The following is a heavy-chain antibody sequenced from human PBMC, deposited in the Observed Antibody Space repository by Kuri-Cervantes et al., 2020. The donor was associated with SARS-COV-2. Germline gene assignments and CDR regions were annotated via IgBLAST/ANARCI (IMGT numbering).Heavy chain of an antibody. CDR3: ARLTPFGRLVVISLGGAFDI. J-gene: IGHJ3*02. Sequence: ASVKDSCKCSGYTFPDYYMHGVRQAPGQGLEWMGGINPNSGGTNYAQKFQDWVTMTRDTSISTVYMELSRLRSADTAVYYCARLTPFGRLVVISLGGAFDIWGQGTMVTVSS. CDR1: GYTFPDYY. CDR2: INPNSGGT. V-gene: IGHV1-2*04. D-gene: IGHD3-22*01.